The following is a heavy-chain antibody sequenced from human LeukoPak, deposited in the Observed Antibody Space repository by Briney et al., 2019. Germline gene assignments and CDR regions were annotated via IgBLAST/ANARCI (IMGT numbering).Heavy chain of an antibody. J-gene: IGHJ3*02. V-gene: IGHV3-64*01. CDR3: AKDSGIAVAGTLRAFDI. CDR1: GFTFSTYS. D-gene: IGHD6-19*01. CDR2: IGSNGGST. Sequence: GGSLRRSCAASGFTFSTYSMHWVRQAPGKGLEFVSAIGSNGGSTYYASSVKGRFTSSRDNSKNTLYLQMGSLRAEDTAVYYCAKDSGIAVAGTLRAFDIWGQGTMVTVSS.